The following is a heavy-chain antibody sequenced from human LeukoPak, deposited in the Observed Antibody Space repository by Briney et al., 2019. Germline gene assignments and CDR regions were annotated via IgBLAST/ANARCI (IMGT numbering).Heavy chain of an antibody. CDR1: GGAISTYY. Sequence: SETLTLTCTVSGGAISTYYWSWIRQPPGKGLEWIGDIYYSGSTNYNPSPKSRVIRSVDTSKNQISLKLTSVTAADTAVYYCARVQKDIVVVVAADPYDAFDIWGQGTMVTVSS. V-gene: IGHV4-59*01. CDR2: IYYSGST. J-gene: IGHJ3*02. D-gene: IGHD2-15*01. CDR3: ARVQKDIVVVVAADPYDAFDI.